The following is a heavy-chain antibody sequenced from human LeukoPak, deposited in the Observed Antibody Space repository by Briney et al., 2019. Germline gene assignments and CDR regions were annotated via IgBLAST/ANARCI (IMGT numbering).Heavy chain of an antibody. V-gene: IGHV3-30*18. CDR2: ISYDGSNK. J-gene: IGHJ4*02. CDR3: AKTYSGYSSGGRDY. CDR1: GFTFSSYG. D-gene: IGHD6-13*01. Sequence: GGSLRLSCAASGFTFSSYGMHWVRQAPGKGLEWVAVISYDGSNKYYADSVKGRFTISRDNSKNTLYLQMNSLRAEDTAVYYCAKTYSGYSSGGRDYWGQGTLVTVSS.